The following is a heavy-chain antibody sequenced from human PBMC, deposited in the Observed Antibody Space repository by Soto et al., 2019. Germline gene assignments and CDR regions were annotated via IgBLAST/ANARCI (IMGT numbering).Heavy chain of an antibody. V-gene: IGHV6-1*01. CDR2: TYYRTRWYY. J-gene: IGHJ6*03. D-gene: IGHD1-7*01. CDR3: AGTTSHSSYYMDV. Sequence: HTLSLICVISGDSVSSNSAAWNWIRQFPSRGLEWLGRTYYRTRWYYDYAVSVRSRITVNPDTSKNQFSLQLTSVTPEDTAVYFCAGTTSHSSYYMDVWGKGTTVTVSS. CDR1: GDSVSSNSAA.